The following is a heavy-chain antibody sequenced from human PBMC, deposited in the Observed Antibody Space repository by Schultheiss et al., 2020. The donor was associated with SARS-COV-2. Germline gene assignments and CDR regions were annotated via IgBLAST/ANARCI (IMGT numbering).Heavy chain of an antibody. CDR1: GGSISSYY. CDR2: IYYSGST. V-gene: IGHV4-59*08. D-gene: IGHD3-3*01. CDR3: ARVSSGGYYDFWSGYHYYFDY. J-gene: IGHJ4*02. Sequence: SETLSLTCTVSGGSISSYYWSWIRQPPGKGLEWIGYIYYSGSTNYNPSLKSRVTISVDTSKNQFSLKLSSVTAADTAVYYCARVSSGGYYDFWSGYHYYFDYWGQGTLVTVSS.